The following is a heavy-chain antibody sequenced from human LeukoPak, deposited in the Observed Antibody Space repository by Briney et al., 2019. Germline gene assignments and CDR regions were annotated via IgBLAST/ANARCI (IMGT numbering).Heavy chain of an antibody. CDR3: ARLGGSGSLEDY. D-gene: IGHD3-10*01. CDR2: ISDDGSSA. J-gene: IGHJ4*02. CDR1: GFTFGNYW. V-gene: IGHV3-74*01. Sequence: PGGSLRLSCAASGFTFGNYWMHWVRQAPGKGLLWVSRISDDGSSANYADSVQGRFTISRDNAKNTVYLQMHSLRAEDTAVYYCARLGGSGSLEDYWGQGTLASVSS.